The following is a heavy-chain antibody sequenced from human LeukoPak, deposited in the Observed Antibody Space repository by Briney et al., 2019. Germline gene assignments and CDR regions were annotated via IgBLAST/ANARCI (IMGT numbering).Heavy chain of an antibody. CDR1: GGSSSSYY. V-gene: IGHV4-4*07. J-gene: IGHJ4*02. D-gene: IGHD3-10*01. Sequence: SETLSLTCTVSGGSSSSYYWSWIRQPAGKGLEWIGRIYSSGTTNYNPSLKSRVTMSVDTSKYQISLKLSSVTAEDTAVYYCAKDPSGSYYFDYWGQGTLVTVSS. CDR2: IYSSGTT. CDR3: AKDPSGSYYFDY.